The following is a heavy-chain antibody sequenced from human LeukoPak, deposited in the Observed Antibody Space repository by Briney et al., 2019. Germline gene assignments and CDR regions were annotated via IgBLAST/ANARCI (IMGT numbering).Heavy chain of an antibody. J-gene: IGHJ6*03. Sequence: SETLSLTCAVYGGSFSGYYWSWIRQPPGKGLEWIGEINHSGSTNYNPSLKSRVTISVDTSKNQFSLKLSSVTAADTAVYYCARLRGGRQLVLYYYYYMTSGAKGPRSPSP. CDR2: INHSGST. CDR3: ARLRGGRQLVLYYYYYMTS. CDR1: GGSFSGYY. D-gene: IGHD6-13*01. V-gene: IGHV4-34*01.